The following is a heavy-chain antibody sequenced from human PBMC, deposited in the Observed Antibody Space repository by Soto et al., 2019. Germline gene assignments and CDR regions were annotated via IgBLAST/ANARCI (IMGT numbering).Heavy chain of an antibody. CDR2: MNPNSGNT. Sequence: QVQLVQSGAEVKKPGASVKVSCKASGYTFTSYDINWVRQATGQGLEWMGWMNPNSGNTGYAQKFQGRVTMTRNTXIXXAYMELSSLRSEDTAVYYCARASLLPYCGGDCYSNWGQGTLVTVSS. CDR3: ARASLLPYCGGDCYSN. J-gene: IGHJ4*02. CDR1: GYTFTSYD. V-gene: IGHV1-8*01. D-gene: IGHD2-21*02.